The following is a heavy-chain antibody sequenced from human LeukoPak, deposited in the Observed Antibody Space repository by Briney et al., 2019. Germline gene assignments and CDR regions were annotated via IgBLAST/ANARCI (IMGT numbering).Heavy chain of an antibody. CDR2: IWYDGSNK. Sequence: GGSLRLSCAASGFTFSSYGMHWVRQAPGEGLEWVAVIWYDGSNKYYADSVKGRFTISRDNSKNTLYLQMNSLRAEDTAVYYCAKDRVVAATLGYFDYWGQGTLVTVSS. D-gene: IGHD2-15*01. J-gene: IGHJ4*02. CDR1: GFTFSSYG. V-gene: IGHV3-33*06. CDR3: AKDRVVAATLGYFDY.